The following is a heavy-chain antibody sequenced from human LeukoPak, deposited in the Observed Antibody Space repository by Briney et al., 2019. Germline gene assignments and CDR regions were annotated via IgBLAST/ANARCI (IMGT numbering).Heavy chain of an antibody. J-gene: IGHJ6*03. CDR2: ISGSGGST. V-gene: IGHV3-23*01. CDR1: GFTFSSYA. D-gene: IGHD2-2*01. CDR3: ARAEIVVVPAAIEYYYYYMDV. Sequence: GGSLRLSCAASGFTFSSYAMSWVRQAPGKGLEWVSAISGSGGSTYYADSVKGRFTISRDNAKNSLYLQMNSLRAEDTAVYYCARAEIVVVPAAIEYYYYYMDVWGKGTTVTVSS.